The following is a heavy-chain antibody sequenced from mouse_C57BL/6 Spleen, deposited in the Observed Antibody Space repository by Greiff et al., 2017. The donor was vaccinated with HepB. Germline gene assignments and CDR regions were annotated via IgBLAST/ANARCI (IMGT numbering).Heavy chain of an antibody. D-gene: IGHD4-1*01. CDR3: ARAGTNAMDY. J-gene: IGHJ4*01. CDR2: ISDGGSYT. Sequence: EVQLVESGGGLVKPGGSLKLSCAASGFTFSSYAMSWVRQTPEKRLEWVATISDGGSYTYYPDNVKGRFTISRDNAKNNLYLQMSHLKSEDTAMYYCARAGTNAMDYWGQGTSVTVSS. CDR1: GFTFSSYA. V-gene: IGHV5-4*01.